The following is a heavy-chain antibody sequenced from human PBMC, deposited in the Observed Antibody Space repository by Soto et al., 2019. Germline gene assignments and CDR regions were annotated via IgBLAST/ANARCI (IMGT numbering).Heavy chain of an antibody. CDR1: GFTFSSYA. CDR2: IGGSGGST. Sequence: QPGGALRLSCAASGFTFSSYAMSWVRQAPGKGLEWVSAIGGSGGSTYYADSVKGRFTISRDNSKNTLYLQMNSLRAEDTAVYYCAKPPYDILTAKTQPNQVDYWGQGTLVTVSS. J-gene: IGHJ4*02. D-gene: IGHD3-9*01. CDR3: AKPPYDILTAKTQPNQVDY. V-gene: IGHV3-23*01.